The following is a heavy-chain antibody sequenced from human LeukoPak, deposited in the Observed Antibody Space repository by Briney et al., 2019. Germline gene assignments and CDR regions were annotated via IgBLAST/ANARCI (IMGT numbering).Heavy chain of an antibody. CDR2: IYATGSA. J-gene: IGHJ5*02. V-gene: IGHV4-4*07. CDR1: GGSMSSVY. Sequence: SETLSLTCTVSGGSMSSVYWSWIRQTAGKGLEWIGRIYATGSADYSPSLESRATMSIDTSRNQFSLNLTYVTAADTAVYYCARDRWFDRWGQGTLVTVSS. CDR3: ARDRWFDR.